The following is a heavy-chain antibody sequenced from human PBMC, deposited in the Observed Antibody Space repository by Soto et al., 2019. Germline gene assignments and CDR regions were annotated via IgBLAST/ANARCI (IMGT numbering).Heavy chain of an antibody. J-gene: IGHJ4*02. V-gene: IGHV3-21*01. CDR2: HSISSSYI. CDR3: AKDRWSNTLDY. CDR1: GFTSRTYT. Sequence: GFTSRTYTMNWVLAGPGRGLEWFSTHSISSSYIYYADSVKGRFTISRDNAKNSLYLPMNSLRAEDTAGYYCAKDRWSNTLDYWGQGTLVTV. D-gene: IGHD2-8*02.